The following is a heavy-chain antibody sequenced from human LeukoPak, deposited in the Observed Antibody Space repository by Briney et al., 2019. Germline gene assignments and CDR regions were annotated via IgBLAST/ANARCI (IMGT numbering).Heavy chain of an antibody. CDR1: GFTFNDYW. D-gene: IGHD2/OR15-2a*01. Sequence: GGSLRLSCVGSGFTFNDYWIHWVRQAPGKGLVWVSAIKTDGSAMQYADSVKGRFAISRDNAKNTVYLQMNSLRAGDTAVYYCAKVGTVYFPLDFWGQGTLVTVSS. CDR2: IKTDGSAM. CDR3: AKVGTVYFPLDF. J-gene: IGHJ4*02. V-gene: IGHV3-74*03.